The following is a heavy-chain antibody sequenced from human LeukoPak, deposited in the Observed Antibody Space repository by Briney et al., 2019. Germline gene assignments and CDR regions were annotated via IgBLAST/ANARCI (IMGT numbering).Heavy chain of an antibody. D-gene: IGHD6-19*01. V-gene: IGHV3-53*01. Sequence: GGSLRLSCAASGFTVSSNYMSWVRQPAGKGLEWVSVLYSGGATFYADSVKGRFTISRDTSKNTLYLQMNDLRADDTAVYYCTKLKGWYGEGFFDYWGQGALVTVSS. CDR2: LYSGGAT. CDR3: TKLKGWYGEGFFDY. J-gene: IGHJ4*02. CDR1: GFTVSSNY.